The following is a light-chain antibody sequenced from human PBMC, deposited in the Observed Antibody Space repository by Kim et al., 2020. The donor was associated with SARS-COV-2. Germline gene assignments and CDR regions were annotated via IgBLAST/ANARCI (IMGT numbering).Light chain of an antibody. Sequence: SPGKRATLACRASQGIGSNYLAWHRQQPGHAPWLPIYYSSPRASCIPDTFSGSGSGTYFTLTISRLEPGAYAVYYCQQYGDPARTFGQGTQVDIK. V-gene: IGKV3-20*01. CDR2: YSS. CDR1: QGIGSNY. J-gene: IGKJ3*01. CDR3: QQYGDPART.